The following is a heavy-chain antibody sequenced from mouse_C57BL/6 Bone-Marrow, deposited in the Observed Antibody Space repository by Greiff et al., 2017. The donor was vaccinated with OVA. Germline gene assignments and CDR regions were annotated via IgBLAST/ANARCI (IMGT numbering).Heavy chain of an antibody. J-gene: IGHJ3*01. CDR3: SRGGWLLSFAY. CDR1: GYTFTDYY. CDR2: INPYNGGT. V-gene: IGHV1-19*01. D-gene: IGHD2-3*01. Sequence: VQLQQSGPVLVKPGASVKMSCKASGYTFTDYYMNWVKQSHGKSLEWIGVINPYNGGTSYNQKFKGKATLTVDKSSSTAYMELNSRTSEDSAVYYCSRGGWLLSFAYWGQGTLVTVSA.